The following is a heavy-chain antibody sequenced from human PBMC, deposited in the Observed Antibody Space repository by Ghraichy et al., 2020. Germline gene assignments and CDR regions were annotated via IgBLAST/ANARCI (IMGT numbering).Heavy chain of an antibody. CDR2: MRYSGST. CDR3: ATGLSTSDYWRYYPDY. D-gene: IGHD3-10*01. Sequence: SETLSLTCTVSGGSVSNYFCSWIRQPPGKELEWIGYMRYSGSTDYNPSLKSRITISLDTSKNQFSLNLSSVTAADTAIYYCATGLSTSDYWRYYPDYWGQGTLVTVSS. CDR1: GGSVSNYF. J-gene: IGHJ4*02. V-gene: IGHV4-59*02.